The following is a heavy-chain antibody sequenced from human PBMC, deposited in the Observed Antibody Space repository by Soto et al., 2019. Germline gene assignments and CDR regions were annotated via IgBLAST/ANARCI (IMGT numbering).Heavy chain of an antibody. J-gene: IGHJ4*01. Sequence: QVQLQESGPGLVKPSETLSLTCTVSGGSVSSGSYYWSWIRQPPGKGLEWIGYIYYSGSTNYNPILKGRVTLSVDTSKNQFALQRSSVTAADPAVYYCPAQYSGSYGERDYWGQGTLVTVSS. V-gene: IGHV4-61*01. CDR1: GGSVSSGSYY. CDR3: PAQYSGSYGERDY. CDR2: IYYSGST. D-gene: IGHD1-26*01.